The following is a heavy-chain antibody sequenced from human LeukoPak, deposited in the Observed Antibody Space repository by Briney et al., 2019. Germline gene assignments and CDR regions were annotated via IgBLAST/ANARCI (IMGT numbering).Heavy chain of an antibody. J-gene: IGHJ5*02. CDR3: ARDRVEAASILVGEPVGWFDP. D-gene: IGHD1-26*01. CDR1: GGTFGSYT. CDR2: IVPVFGTT. Sequence: ASVKVSCKVSGGTFGSYTISWVRQAPGQGLEWMGGIVPVFGTTNYAQKFQGRVKITADESTSTVYMELSSLRSEDTATYFCARDRVEAASILVGEPVGWFDPWGQGTLVTVSS. V-gene: IGHV1-69*13.